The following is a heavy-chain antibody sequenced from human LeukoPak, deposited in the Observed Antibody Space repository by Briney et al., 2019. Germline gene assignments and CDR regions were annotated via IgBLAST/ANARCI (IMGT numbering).Heavy chain of an antibody. CDR1: GYTFTSYA. CDR2: INASNGNT. V-gene: IGHV1-3*01. D-gene: IGHD6-19*01. J-gene: IGHJ4*02. Sequence: ASVKVSCKASGYTFTSYAMHWVRQAPGQRLEWMGWINASNGNTKYSQKFQGRVTITRDTSASTAYMELSSLRSEDTAVYYCARAGGSGWSPDYWGQGTLVTVSS. CDR3: ARAGGSGWSPDY.